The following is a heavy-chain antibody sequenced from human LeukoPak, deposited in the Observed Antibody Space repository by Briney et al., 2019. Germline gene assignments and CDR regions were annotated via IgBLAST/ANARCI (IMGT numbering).Heavy chain of an antibody. CDR2: INHSGST. V-gene: IGHV4-34*01. Sequence: SETLSLTCAVYGGSFSGYYWSWIRQPPGKGLEWIGEINHSGSTNYNPSLKSRVTISVDTSKNQFSLKLSSVTAADTAVYYCAREGRQYYDILTGYYIPNWFDPWGQGTLVTVSS. CDR3: AREGRQYYDILTGYYIPNWFDP. CDR1: GGSFSGYY. D-gene: IGHD3-9*01. J-gene: IGHJ5*02.